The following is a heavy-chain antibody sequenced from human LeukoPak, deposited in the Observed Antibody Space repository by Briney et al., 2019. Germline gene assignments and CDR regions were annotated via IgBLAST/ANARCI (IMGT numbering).Heavy chain of an antibody. CDR2: ISNIGSTI. CDR1: GFTFSTYS. V-gene: IGHV3-48*01. CDR3: ARGPYSSSNYFDY. J-gene: IGHJ4*02. Sequence: GGSLRLSCAASGFTFSTYSMNWVRQVPGKGLVWVSYISNIGSTIYYADSVKGRITISRDNAKNSLYLQMNSLRAEDTAVYYCARGPYSSSNYFDYWGQGTLVTVSS. D-gene: IGHD6-6*01.